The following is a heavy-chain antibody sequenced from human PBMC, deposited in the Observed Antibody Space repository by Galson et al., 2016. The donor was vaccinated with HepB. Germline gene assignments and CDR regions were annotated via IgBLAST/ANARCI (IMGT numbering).Heavy chain of an antibody. CDR1: GLTLNTYP. Sequence: SLRLSCAAAGLTLNTYPMTWVRQAPGKGLEWVALISGSDTSTYYADSVNGRFTISRDKSEKTLYLQLDSLRAEDTAVYYCAVVVTAPNNRLSRYFDYWGQGTLVTVSS. CDR2: ISGSDTST. D-gene: IGHD2-2*01. CDR3: AVVVTAPNNRLSRYFDY. V-gene: IGHV3-23*01. J-gene: IGHJ4*02.